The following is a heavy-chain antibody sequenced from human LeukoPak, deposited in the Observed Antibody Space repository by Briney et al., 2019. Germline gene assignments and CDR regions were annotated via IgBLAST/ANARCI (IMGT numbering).Heavy chain of an antibody. CDR2: IYTSGST. V-gene: IGHV4-4*07. Sequence: PSETLSLTCTVSGGSISSYYWSWIRQPAGKGLEWIGRIYTSGSTNYNPSLKSRVTMSVDTSKNQFSLKLSSVTAADTAVYYCARDRWAYGDYFYFDYWGQGTLVTVSS. CDR3: ARDRWAYGDYFYFDY. D-gene: IGHD4-17*01. CDR1: GGSISSYY. J-gene: IGHJ4*02.